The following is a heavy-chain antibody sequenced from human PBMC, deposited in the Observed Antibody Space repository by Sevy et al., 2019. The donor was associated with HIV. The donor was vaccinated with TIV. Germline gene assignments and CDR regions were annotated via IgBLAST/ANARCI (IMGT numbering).Heavy chain of an antibody. CDR2: ISWNSATR. CDR1: GFTFEDSA. Sequence: GGSLRLSCAASGFTFEDSAMHWVRQAPGKGLEWVSGISWNSATRGYADSVKGRFTIPRDNAKNSLYLQMNSLRTEDTALYYCAKDTSRVVAGTGYFDYWGQGTLVTVSS. V-gene: IGHV3-9*01. CDR3: AKDTSRVVAGTGYFDY. J-gene: IGHJ4*02. D-gene: IGHD6-19*01.